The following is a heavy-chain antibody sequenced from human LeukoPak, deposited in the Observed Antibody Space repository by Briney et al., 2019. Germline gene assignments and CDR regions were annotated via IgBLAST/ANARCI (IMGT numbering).Heavy chain of an antibody. D-gene: IGHD6-19*01. V-gene: IGHV3-21*01. J-gene: IGHJ4*02. CDR3: ARERGYSAGWYDFDS. Sequence: GGSLRLSCTVSGLNLRVYSMSWVRQAPGKGLEWVSFISSSSTYIYYADSVKGRLTISRDNAKSSLYLQMNSLRAEDTAVYYCARERGYSAGWYDFDSWGQGTLVTVSS. CDR1: GLNLRVYS. CDR2: ISSSSTYI.